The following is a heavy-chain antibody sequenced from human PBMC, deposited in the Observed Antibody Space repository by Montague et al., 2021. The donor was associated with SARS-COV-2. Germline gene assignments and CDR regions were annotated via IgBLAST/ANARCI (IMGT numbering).Heavy chain of an antibody. CDR1: GFIVSSNY. CDR2: IYSGSST. V-gene: IGHV3-53*04. J-gene: IGHJ6*02. D-gene: IGHD3-3*01. CDR3: ARTLYERGGMDV. Sequence: SLRLSCAASGFIVSSNYMSWVRQAPGKGLEWVSVIYSGSSTFYADSVKGRFTISRHNSKNTLYLQMNSLRPEDTAVYYCARTLYERGGMDVWGQGTTVTDSS.